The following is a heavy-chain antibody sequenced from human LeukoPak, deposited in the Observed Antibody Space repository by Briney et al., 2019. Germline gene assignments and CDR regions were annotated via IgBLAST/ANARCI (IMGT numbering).Heavy chain of an antibody. CDR3: ARSLLGMVVVPAAIPGNWFDP. Sequence: ASVKVSCKASGGTFSSYAISWVRQAPGQGLEWMGGIIPIFGTANYAQKFQGRVTITADESTSTAYMELSSLRSEDTAVYYCARSLLGMVVVPAAIPGNWFDPWGQGTPVTVSS. J-gene: IGHJ5*02. V-gene: IGHV1-69*01. CDR1: GGTFSSYA. D-gene: IGHD2-2*02. CDR2: IIPIFGTA.